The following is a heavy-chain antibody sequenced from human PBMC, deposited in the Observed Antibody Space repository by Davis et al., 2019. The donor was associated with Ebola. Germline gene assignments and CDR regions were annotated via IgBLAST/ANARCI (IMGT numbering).Heavy chain of an antibody. Sequence: PSETLSLTCAISGDSVNSGGWNWIRQSPSRGLEWLGRTYYNSKWYNDYAVSVKSRITINPDTSKNQFSLQLNSVTPEDTAVYYCTRGWLRGWFDPWGQGTLVTVSS. CDR2: TYYNSKWYN. CDR1: GDSVNSGG. J-gene: IGHJ5*02. V-gene: IGHV6-1*01. D-gene: IGHD5-12*01. CDR3: TRGWLRGWFDP.